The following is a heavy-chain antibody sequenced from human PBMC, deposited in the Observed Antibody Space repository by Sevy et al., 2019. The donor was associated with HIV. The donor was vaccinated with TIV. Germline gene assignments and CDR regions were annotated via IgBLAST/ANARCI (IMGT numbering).Heavy chain of an antibody. CDR1: GGSVSSGSYY. Sequence: SETLSLTCTVSGGSVSSGSYYWSWIRQPPGKGLEWIGYIYYSGSTNYNPSLKSRVTISVDTSKNQFSLKLSSETAADTAVYYCARVFYYDSSGYYYFDYWGQGTLVTVSS. D-gene: IGHD3-22*01. J-gene: IGHJ4*02. CDR3: ARVFYYDSSGYYYFDY. CDR2: IYYSGST. V-gene: IGHV4-61*01.